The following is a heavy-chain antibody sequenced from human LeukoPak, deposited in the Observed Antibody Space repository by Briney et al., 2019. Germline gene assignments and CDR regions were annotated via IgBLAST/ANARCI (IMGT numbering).Heavy chain of an antibody. V-gene: IGHV3-21*01. CDR1: GFTFSIYS. CDR3: ALLAVASDFDY. D-gene: IGHD6-19*01. CDR2: ISSTSIYI. J-gene: IGHJ4*02. Sequence: PGGSLRLSCAASGFTFSIYSMSWVRQAPGKGLEWVSSISSTSIYIYYADSVRGRFTISRDNAENSLYLQMNSLRVEDTAVYYCALLAVASDFDYWGQGALVTVSS.